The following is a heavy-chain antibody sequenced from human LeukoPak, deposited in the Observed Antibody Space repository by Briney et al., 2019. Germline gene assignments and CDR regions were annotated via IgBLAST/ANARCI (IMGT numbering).Heavy chain of an antibody. J-gene: IGHJ2*01. CDR1: GGSISSYY. CDR3: ASSSLTTVVTPRYFDL. V-gene: IGHV4-59*08. Sequence: SETLSLTCTVSGGSISSYYWSWIRQPLGKGLEWIGYIYYSGSTNYNPSLKSRVTISVDTPKNQFSLKLSSVTAADTAVYYCASSSLTTVVTPRYFDLWGRGTLVTVSS. CDR2: IYYSGST. D-gene: IGHD4-23*01.